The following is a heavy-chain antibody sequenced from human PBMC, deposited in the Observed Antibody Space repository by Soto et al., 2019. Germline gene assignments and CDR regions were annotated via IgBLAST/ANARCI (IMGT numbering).Heavy chain of an antibody. CDR1: GGSFSGYY. Sequence: SETLSLTCALCGGSFSGYYWSWIRQPPGKGLEWIGEINHSGSTNYNPSLKSRVTISVDMSKNQFSLKLSSVTAADTAVYYCARGRQAIVVVVAATPMNWFDPWGQGTLVTVSS. V-gene: IGHV4-34*01. J-gene: IGHJ5*02. CDR3: ARGRQAIVVVVAATPMNWFDP. CDR2: INHSGST. D-gene: IGHD2-15*01.